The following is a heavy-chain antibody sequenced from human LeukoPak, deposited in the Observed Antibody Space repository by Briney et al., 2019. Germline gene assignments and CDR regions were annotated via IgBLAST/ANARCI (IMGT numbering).Heavy chain of an antibody. V-gene: IGHV1-24*01. CDR1: GYTLTELS. CDR3: ATPLVSGYHPSVDWFDP. D-gene: IGHD3-22*01. CDR2: FDPEDGET. J-gene: IGHJ5*02. Sequence: ASVKVSCKVSGYTLTELSMHWVRQAPGKGLEWMGGFDPEDGETIYAQKFQGRVTMTEDTSTDTAYMELSSLRSEDTAVYYCATPLVSGYHPSVDWFDPLGQGTLVTVSS.